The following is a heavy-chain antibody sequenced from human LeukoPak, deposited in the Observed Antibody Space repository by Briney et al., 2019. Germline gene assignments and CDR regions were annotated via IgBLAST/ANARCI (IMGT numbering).Heavy chain of an antibody. CDR3: AKLPYYYGSGSLPENDY. J-gene: IGHJ4*02. CDR1: GFTFSSYA. D-gene: IGHD3-10*01. CDR2: ISGSGGST. Sequence: PGGSLRLSCAASGFTFSSYAMSWVRQAPGKGLEWVSAISGSGGSTYYADSVKGRFTISRDNSKNTLYLQMNSLRAEDTAVYYCAKLPYYYGSGSLPENDYWGQGTLVTVSS. V-gene: IGHV3-23*01.